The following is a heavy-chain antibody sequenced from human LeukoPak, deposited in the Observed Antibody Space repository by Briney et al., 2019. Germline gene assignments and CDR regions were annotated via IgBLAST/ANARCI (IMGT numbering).Heavy chain of an antibody. Sequence: SVKVSCKASEGTFSSYAISWVRQAPGQGLEWMGGIIPIFGTANYAQKFQGRVTITADESTSTAYMELSSLRSEDTAVYYCAISRQAGVITSFDYWGQGTLVTVSS. CDR2: IIPIFGTA. CDR3: AISRQAGVITSFDY. V-gene: IGHV1-69*01. D-gene: IGHD3-16*02. CDR1: EGTFSSYA. J-gene: IGHJ4*02.